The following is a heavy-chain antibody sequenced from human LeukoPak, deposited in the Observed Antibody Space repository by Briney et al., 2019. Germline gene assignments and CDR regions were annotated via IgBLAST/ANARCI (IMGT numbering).Heavy chain of an antibody. CDR1: GGSISSSNW. CDR3: ARFEEYYYHGMDV. J-gene: IGHJ6*02. V-gene: IGHV4-4*02. CDR2: IYYSGST. Sequence: SETLSLTCAVSGGSISSSNWWSWVRQPPGRGLEWIGEIYYSGSTNYNPSLKSRVAISLDKSKNQFSLKLSSVTAADTAVYYCARFEEYYYHGMDVWDQGTTVTVSS.